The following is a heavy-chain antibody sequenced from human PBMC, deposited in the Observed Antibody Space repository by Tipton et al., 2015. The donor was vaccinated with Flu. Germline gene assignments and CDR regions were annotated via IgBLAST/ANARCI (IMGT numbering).Heavy chain of an antibody. CDR3: ARAIGSFEGY. CDR2: ISSSSSYI. CDR1: GFTFSSYE. Sequence: SLRLSCAASGFTFSSYEMNWVRQAPGKGLEWLSYISSSSSYIYYADSVKGRFTISRDNAKNSLYLQMNSLRAEDTAVYYCARAIGSFEGYWGQGTLVTVSS. V-gene: IGHV3-21*05. J-gene: IGHJ4*02. D-gene: IGHD1-26*01.